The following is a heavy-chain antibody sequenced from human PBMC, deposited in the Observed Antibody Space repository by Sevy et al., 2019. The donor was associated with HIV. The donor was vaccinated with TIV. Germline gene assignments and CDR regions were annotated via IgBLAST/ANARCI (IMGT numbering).Heavy chain of an antibody. CDR3: TTDAFWSGYQARDY. J-gene: IGHJ4*02. V-gene: IGHV3-15*07. CDR1: GFTFSNAW. CDR2: IKSKTDGGTT. Sequence: GGSLRLSCAASGFTFSNAWMNWVRQAPGKGLEWVGRIKSKTDGGTTDDAAPVKGRFTISRDDSKNTLYLQMNSLKTEDTAVYYCTTDAFWSGYQARDYWGQGTLVTVSS. D-gene: IGHD3-3*01.